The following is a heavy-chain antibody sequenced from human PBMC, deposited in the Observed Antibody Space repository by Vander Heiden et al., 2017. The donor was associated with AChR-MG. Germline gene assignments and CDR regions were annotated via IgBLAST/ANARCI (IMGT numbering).Heavy chain of an antibody. J-gene: IGHJ6*02. V-gene: IGHV3-30*18. CDR3: AKALSSSWYQVYYYYGMDV. D-gene: IGHD6-13*01. CDR2: ISYDGSNK. CDR1: GITFSSHG. Sequence: VQLVESGGGVVQPGRSLRLSCAASGITFSSHGMHWVRQAPGKGLEWVAVISYDGSNKNYADSVKGRFTISRDNFKNTLYLQINSLRAEDTAVYYCAKALSSSWYQVYYYYGMDVWGQGTTVTVSS.